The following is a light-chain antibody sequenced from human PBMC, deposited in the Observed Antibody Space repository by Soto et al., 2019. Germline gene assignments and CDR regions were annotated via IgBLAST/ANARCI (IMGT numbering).Light chain of an antibody. CDR3: QQYNSWPFT. Sequence: IVMTQSPATLSVSPGERAALSCRASQSVSSDLAWYQQKPGQAPRLLIYEASIRATGIAARFSGSGSGTEFTLTISSLKSEDSAVYWCQQYNSWPFTFGPGTKVEFK. CDR2: EAS. V-gene: IGKV3-15*01. J-gene: IGKJ3*01. CDR1: QSVSSD.